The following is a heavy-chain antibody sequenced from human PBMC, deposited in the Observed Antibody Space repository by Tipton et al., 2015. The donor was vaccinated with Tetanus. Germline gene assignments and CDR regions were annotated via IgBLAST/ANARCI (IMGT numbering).Heavy chain of an antibody. J-gene: IGHJ6*02. CDR3: ARDQVYDSSGYWMGAAGYYYGMDV. CDR1: GYTFTSYG. D-gene: IGHD3-22*01. V-gene: IGHV1-18*01. CDR2: ISAYNGNT. Sequence: QSGAEVKKPGASVKVSCKASGYTFTSYGISWVRQAPGQGLEWMGWISAYNGNTNYAQKLQGRVTMTTDTSTSTAYMELRSLRSDDTAVYYCARDQVYDSSGYWMGAAGYYYGMDVWGQGTTVTVSS.